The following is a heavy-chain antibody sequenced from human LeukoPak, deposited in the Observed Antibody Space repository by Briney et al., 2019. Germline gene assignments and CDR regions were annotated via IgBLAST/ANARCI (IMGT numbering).Heavy chain of an antibody. CDR2: IKHSGST. D-gene: IGHD6-13*01. CDR1: GGSFSGYY. CDR3: ARDIAAARQFYYYYYYMDV. J-gene: IGHJ6*03. V-gene: IGHV4-34*01. Sequence: SETLSLTCAVDGGSFSGYYWSWNRQPPGKGLEWNGEIKHSGSTNYNPSLKSRVTISVDTSKNQFSLKLSSVTAADTAVYYCARDIAAARQFYYYYYYMDVWGKGTTVTVSS.